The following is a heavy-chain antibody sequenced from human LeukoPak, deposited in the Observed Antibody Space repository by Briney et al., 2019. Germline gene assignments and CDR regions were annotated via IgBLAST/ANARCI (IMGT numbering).Heavy chain of an antibody. CDR2: IHLSGST. CDR3: ARQRILDF. V-gene: IGHV4-59*08. J-gene: IGHJ4*02. Sequence: PSETLSLTCTVSGDSISSYYWSWIRQPPGKGLEWIGHIHLSGSTNYNPSLNSRVTMSVDTSKKQFSLRLSSVTAADTAVYYCARQRILDFWGQGALVTVSS. CDR1: GDSISSYY. D-gene: IGHD2-15*01.